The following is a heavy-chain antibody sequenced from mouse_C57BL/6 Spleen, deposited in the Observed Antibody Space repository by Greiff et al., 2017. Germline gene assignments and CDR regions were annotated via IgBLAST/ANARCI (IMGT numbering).Heavy chain of an antibody. CDR1: GYTFTDYY. CDR3: ARFLWLRRYFDV. CDR2: INPNNGGT. D-gene: IGHD2-2*01. Sequence: EVQLQQSGPELVKPGASVKISCKASGYTFTDYYMNWVKQSHGKSLEWIGDINPNNGGTSYNQKFKGKATLTVYKSSSTSYMELRSLTSEDSAVYYCARFLWLRRYFDVWGTGTTVTVSS. J-gene: IGHJ1*03. V-gene: IGHV1-26*01.